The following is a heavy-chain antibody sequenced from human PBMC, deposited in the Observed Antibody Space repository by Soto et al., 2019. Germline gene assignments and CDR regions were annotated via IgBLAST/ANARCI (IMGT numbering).Heavy chain of an antibody. Sequence: SETLSLTCTVSGGSIRSYYWSWIRQHPGKGLEWIGYIYYSGSTYYNPSLKSRVTISVDTSKNQFSLKLSSVTAADTAVYYCARGPVPYGDYPYWGQGTLVTVSS. J-gene: IGHJ4*02. D-gene: IGHD4-17*01. V-gene: IGHV4-31*03. CDR1: GGSIRSYY. CDR2: IYYSGST. CDR3: ARGPVPYGDYPY.